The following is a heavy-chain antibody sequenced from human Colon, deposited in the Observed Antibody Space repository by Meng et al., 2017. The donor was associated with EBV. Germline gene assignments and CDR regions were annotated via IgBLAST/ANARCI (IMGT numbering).Heavy chain of an antibody. CDR3: ARGPSRWLQFSFDY. D-gene: IGHD5-24*01. CDR1: GGSISSGGYY. CDR2: IYYSGST. Sequence: QAEVQEPGPGLVKPSQTLSLTCTVSGGSISSGGYYWSWIRQHPGKGLEWIGYIYYSGSTYYTPSLKSRVTISIDTSKNQFSLKLSSVTAADTAVYYCARGPSRWLQFSFDYWGQGTLVTVSS. V-gene: IGHV4-31*03. J-gene: IGHJ4*02.